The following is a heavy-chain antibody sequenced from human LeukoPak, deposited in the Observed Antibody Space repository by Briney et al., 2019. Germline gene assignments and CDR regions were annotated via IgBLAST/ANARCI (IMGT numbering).Heavy chain of an antibody. J-gene: IGHJ4*02. CDR1: GGSISSYY. D-gene: IGHD6-13*01. Sequence: SETLSLTCTVSGGSISSYYWSWIRQPPGKGLEWIGYIYYSGNTNYNPSLKSRVTISVDTSKNQFSLKLSSVTAADTAVYYCASSYSSSPRDFDYWGQGTLVTVSS. V-gene: IGHV4-59*01. CDR3: ASSYSSSPRDFDY. CDR2: IYYSGNT.